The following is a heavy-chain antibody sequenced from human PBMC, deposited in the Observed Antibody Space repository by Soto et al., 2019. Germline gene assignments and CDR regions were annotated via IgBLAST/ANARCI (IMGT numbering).Heavy chain of an antibody. Sequence: ASVKVSCKASGGTFSSYAISWVRQAPGQGLEWMGGINPNSGGTNYAQKFQGWVTMTRDTSISTAYMELSRLRSDDTAVYYCARETATNWNYDAFDIWGQGTMVTVSS. CDR3: ARETATNWNYDAFDI. CDR2: INPNSGGT. CDR1: GGTFSSYA. D-gene: IGHD1-7*01. V-gene: IGHV1-2*04. J-gene: IGHJ3*02.